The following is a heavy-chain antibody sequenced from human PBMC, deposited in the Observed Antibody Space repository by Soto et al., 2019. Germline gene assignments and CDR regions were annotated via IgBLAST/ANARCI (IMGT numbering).Heavy chain of an antibody. CDR3: AKDRSTMRWLDP. D-gene: IGHD1-1*01. V-gene: IGHV4-4*07. CDR2: VQMSGTT. Sequence: PSQTLSRTCAVSAASVRSYHWGWIRQAAGKGLEWLGRVQMSGTTNYNPSLQTRVTMSLDTSKNEVSLRMTSVTAADTAVYFCAKDRSTMRWLDPWGQGILVTVSS. J-gene: IGHJ5*02. CDR1: AASVRSYH.